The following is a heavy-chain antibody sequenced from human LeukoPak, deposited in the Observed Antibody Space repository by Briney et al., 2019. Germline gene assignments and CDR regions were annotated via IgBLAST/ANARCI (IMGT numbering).Heavy chain of an antibody. D-gene: IGHD3-10*01. V-gene: IGHV3-23*01. CDR2: ISESGGST. J-gene: IGHJ4*02. Sequence: GGALRLSCAVSGIKLRKYGMSWVRQAAGKGVGWVAGISESGGSTNYADSVKGRFTISSDNPKTTLYLQMNSLTAEATAVYFCANRGIVIRAVIIVGFHKEAYYFDYWGQGALVTVSS. CDR3: ANRGIVIRAVIIVGFHKEAYYFDY. CDR1: GIKLRKYG.